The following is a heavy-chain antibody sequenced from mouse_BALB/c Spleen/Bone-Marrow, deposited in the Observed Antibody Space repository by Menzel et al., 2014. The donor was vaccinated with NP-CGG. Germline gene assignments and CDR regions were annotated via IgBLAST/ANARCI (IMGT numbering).Heavy chain of an antibody. V-gene: IGHV5-9-3*01. Sequence: EVQGVESGGGLVKPGGSLKLSCAASGFTFXSYAMSWVRQTPEKRLEWVATISSGGSYTYYPDSGKGRFTISRDNAKNTLYLQMSSLRSEDTAMYYCARHGITRLLDYWGQGTTLTVSS. J-gene: IGHJ2*01. D-gene: IGHD2-4*01. CDR3: ARHGITRLLDY. CDR2: ISSGGSYT. CDR1: GFTFXSYA.